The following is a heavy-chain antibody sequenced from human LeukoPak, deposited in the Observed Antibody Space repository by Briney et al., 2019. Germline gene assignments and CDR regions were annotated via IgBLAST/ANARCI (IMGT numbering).Heavy chain of an antibody. V-gene: IGHV3-30*18. Sequence: GGSLRLSCAASGFTFSSYGMHWVRQAPGKGLEWVAVISYDGSNKHYADSVKGRFTISRDNSKNTLYLQMNSLRAEDTAVYYCAKEGEAGYSYGYYDYWGQGTLVTVSS. D-gene: IGHD5-18*01. J-gene: IGHJ4*02. CDR3: AKEGEAGYSYGYYDY. CDR2: ISYDGSNK. CDR1: GFTFSSYG.